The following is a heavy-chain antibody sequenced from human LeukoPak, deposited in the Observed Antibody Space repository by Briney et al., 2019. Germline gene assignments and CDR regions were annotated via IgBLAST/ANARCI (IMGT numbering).Heavy chain of an antibody. CDR3: AREFGLITSH. CDR2: ISDNGGST. Sequence: GGSLRLSCAASGFTVSSNYMSWVRQAPGKGLEWVSSISDNGGSTYSADSVKGRFTISRDNSKNTLYLQMNSLRAEDTAVYYCAREFGLITSHWGQGTLVTVSS. D-gene: IGHD3/OR15-3a*01. V-gene: IGHV3-23*01. J-gene: IGHJ1*01. CDR1: GFTVSSNY.